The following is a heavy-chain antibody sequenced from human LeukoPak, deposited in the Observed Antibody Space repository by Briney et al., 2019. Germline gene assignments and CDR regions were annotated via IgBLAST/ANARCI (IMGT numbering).Heavy chain of an antibody. Sequence: GASVKVSCKVSGYTLTELSMHWVRQAPGKGLEWMGGFDPEDGETIYAQKFQGRVTMTRNTSISTAYMELSSLRSEDTAVYYCALHRYDSSGYPSAGSDYWGQGTLVTVSS. D-gene: IGHD3-22*01. CDR3: ALHRYDSSGYPSAGSDY. V-gene: IGHV1-24*01. CDR1: GYTLTELS. CDR2: FDPEDGET. J-gene: IGHJ4*02.